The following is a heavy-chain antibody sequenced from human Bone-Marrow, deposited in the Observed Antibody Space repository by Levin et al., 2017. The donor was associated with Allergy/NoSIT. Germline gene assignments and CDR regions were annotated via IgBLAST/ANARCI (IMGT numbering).Heavy chain of an antibody. D-gene: IGHD2-2*01. J-gene: IGHJ4*02. V-gene: IGHV3-23*01. Sequence: PGVSLLLSFSSSFFPFLLSSLLFFLPSPFPFLSFVSGISGSGDYTYHADSVKGRFTISRDNSKKTLFLQMNSLRAEDTAIYYCAKKQGPAGDLSNLDYWGQGTLVTVSS. CDR3: AKKQGPAGDLSNLDY. CDR2: ISGSGDYT. CDR1: FFPFLLSS.